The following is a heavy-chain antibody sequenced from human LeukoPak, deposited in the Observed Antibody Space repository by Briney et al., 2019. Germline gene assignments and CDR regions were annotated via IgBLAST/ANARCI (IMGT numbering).Heavy chain of an antibody. CDR1: GFTFSSYW. CDR3: AREGSSGYYGPGGYYMDV. Sequence: PGRSLRLSCAASGFTFSSYWMHWVRQAPGKGLVWVSRINSDGSSTSYADSVKGRFTISRDNAENTLYLQMNSLRAEDTAVYYCAREGSSGYYGPGGYYMDVWGKGTTVTVSS. J-gene: IGHJ6*03. CDR2: INSDGSST. V-gene: IGHV3-74*01. D-gene: IGHD3-22*01.